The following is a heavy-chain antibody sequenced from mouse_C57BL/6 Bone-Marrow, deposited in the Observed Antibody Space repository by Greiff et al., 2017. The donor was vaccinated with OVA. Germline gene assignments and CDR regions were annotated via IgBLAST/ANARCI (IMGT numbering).Heavy chain of an antibody. J-gene: IGHJ4*01. D-gene: IGHD1-1*01. V-gene: IGHV2-2*01. CDR1: GFSLTSYG. CDR2: IWSGGST. Sequence: VKLVESGPGLVQPSQSLSITCTVSGFSLTSYGVHWVRQSPGKGLEWLGVIWSGGSTDYNAAFISRLSISKDNSKSQVFFKMNSLQADDTAIYYCARNPYYGSSYGMDYWGQGTSVTVSS. CDR3: ARNPYYGSSYGMDY.